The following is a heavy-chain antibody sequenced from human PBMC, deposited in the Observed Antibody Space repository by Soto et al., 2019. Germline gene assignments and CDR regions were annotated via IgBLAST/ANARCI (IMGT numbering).Heavy chain of an antibody. D-gene: IGHD6-13*01. Sequence: QVQLQESGPGLVKTSQPLSLTCSVSGGSISSGGYYWNWIRQHPGKGLEWIGYIYYSGSTHYNPSLNSRVTISVDTSKNQFSLKLNSVTAADTAVYYCARDPSIAYFYGMDVWGQGTTVTVSS. CDR1: GGSISSGGYY. V-gene: IGHV4-31*03. CDR3: ARDPSIAYFYGMDV. J-gene: IGHJ6*02. CDR2: IYYSGST.